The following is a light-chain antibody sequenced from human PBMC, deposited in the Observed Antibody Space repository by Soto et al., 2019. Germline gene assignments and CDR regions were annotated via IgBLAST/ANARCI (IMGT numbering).Light chain of an antibody. CDR2: EVN. CDR1: TGDLGTYPL. CDR3: SSYAGAITFYV. V-gene: IGLV2-23*02. Sequence: QSVLTQPASVSGSLGQSITIPCTGTTGDLGTYPLVSWDQQHPGKAPNLVIYEVNKRPAGVSKRFSGSKSGDTAALTISGLQAEDEADYYCSSYAGAITFYVFGTGTKLTVL. J-gene: IGLJ1*01.